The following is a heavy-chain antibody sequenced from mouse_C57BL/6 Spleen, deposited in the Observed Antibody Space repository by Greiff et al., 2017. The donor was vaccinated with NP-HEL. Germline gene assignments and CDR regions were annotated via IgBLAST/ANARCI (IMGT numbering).Heavy chain of an antibody. J-gene: IGHJ4*01. D-gene: IGHD2-2*01. V-gene: IGHV10-1*01. CDR3: VRHEGSLYYGYDDAMDY. CDR2: IRSKSNNYAT. Sequence: EVQLVESGGGLVQPKGSLKLSCAASGFSFNTYAMNWVRQAPGKGLEWVARIRSKSNNYATYYADSVKDRFTISRDDSESMLYLQMNNLKTEDTAMYYCVRHEGSLYYGYDDAMDYWGQGTSVTVSS. CDR1: GFSFNTYA.